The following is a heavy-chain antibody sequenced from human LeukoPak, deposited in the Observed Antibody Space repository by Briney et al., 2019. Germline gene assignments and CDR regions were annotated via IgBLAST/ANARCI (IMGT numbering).Heavy chain of an antibody. D-gene: IGHD6-6*01. J-gene: IGHJ6*02. CDR2: IYHSGST. CDR3: ARYASSSSSGYYGMDV. V-gene: IGHV4-4*02. Sequence: PSETLSLTCAVSGGSISSSNWWSWVRQPPGKGLEWIGEIYHSGSTNYNPSLKSRVTISVDKSKNQFSLKLSSVTAADTAVYFCARYASSSSSGYYGMDVWGQGTTVTVSS. CDR1: GGSISSSNW.